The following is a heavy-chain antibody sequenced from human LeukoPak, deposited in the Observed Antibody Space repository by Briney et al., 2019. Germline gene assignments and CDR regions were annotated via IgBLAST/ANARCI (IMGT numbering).Heavy chain of an antibody. J-gene: IGHJ6*03. CDR2: INLNSGGT. D-gene: IGHD1-26*01. CDR3: ARVGSGTIYYYYYMDV. Sequence: ASVKVSCKASGYTFTGYYMHWVRQAPGQGLEWMGWINLNSGGTNYAQKFQGRVTMTRDTSISTAYMELSRLRSDDTAIYYCARVGSGTIYYYYYMDVWGKGTTVTVSS. CDR1: GYTFTGYY. V-gene: IGHV1-2*02.